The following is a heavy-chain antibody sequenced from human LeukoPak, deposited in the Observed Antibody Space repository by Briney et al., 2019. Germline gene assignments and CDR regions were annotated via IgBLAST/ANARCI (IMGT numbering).Heavy chain of an antibody. CDR3: AKKAMVRGVMPGYFDY. D-gene: IGHD3-10*01. J-gene: IGHJ4*02. Sequence: SGGSLRLSCAVSGLTFSGSWITWIRQAPGKGLEWVAFIRYDGGNKYYADSVKGRFTISRDNSKNTLYLQMNSLRAEDTAVYYCAKKAMVRGVMPGYFDYWGQGTLVTVSS. V-gene: IGHV3-30*02. CDR2: IRYDGGNK. CDR1: GLTFSGSW.